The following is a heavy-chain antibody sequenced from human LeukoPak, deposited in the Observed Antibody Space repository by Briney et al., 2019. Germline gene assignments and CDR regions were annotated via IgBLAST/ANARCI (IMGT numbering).Heavy chain of an antibody. D-gene: IGHD6-13*01. CDR1: GYSFTNYW. CDR2: NYPDDSDA. J-gene: IGHJ4*02. Sequence: GESLKISCKASGYSFTNYWIGWVRQMPGKGLEWMGINYPDDSDARHSPSFQGQVTISADKSISTAYLQWSSLKASDTAMYFCARPDSSSWHFDYWGQGTLVTVSS. V-gene: IGHV5-51*01. CDR3: ARPDSSSWHFDY.